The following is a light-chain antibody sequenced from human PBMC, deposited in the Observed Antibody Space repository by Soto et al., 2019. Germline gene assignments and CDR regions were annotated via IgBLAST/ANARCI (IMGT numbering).Light chain of an antibody. CDR3: QQYGSSPIT. CDR1: QYINTR. V-gene: IGKV3-20*01. CDR2: DAS. J-gene: IGKJ5*01. Sequence: EIGLTQSPATLTSFPGDRVTLSCRASQYINTRLAWYQHSPGQAPRLLIYDASRRATGIPDRFSGSGSGTDFTLTISRLEPEDFAVYYCQQYGSSPITFGQGTRPAI.